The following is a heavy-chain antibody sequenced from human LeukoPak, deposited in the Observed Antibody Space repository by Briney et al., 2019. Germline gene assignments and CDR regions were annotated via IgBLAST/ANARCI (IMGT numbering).Heavy chain of an antibody. Sequence: GGSLRLSCAASGFTFSSYWMHWVRQAPGKGLVWVSRVKSDGSSTYYADSVKGRFTISRDNSKNTLYLQMSSLRAEDTAVYYCAKSPGGITVANFDYWGQGTLVTVSS. V-gene: IGHV3-74*01. CDR1: GFTFSSYW. CDR3: AKSPGGITVANFDY. D-gene: IGHD6-19*01. CDR2: VKSDGSST. J-gene: IGHJ4*02.